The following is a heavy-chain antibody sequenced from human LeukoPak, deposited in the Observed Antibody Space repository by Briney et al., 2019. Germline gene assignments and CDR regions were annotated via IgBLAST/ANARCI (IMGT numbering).Heavy chain of an antibody. CDR3: ARASGRFNAFDI. Sequence: PSETLSLTCADSGGSISSGGYSWSWIRQPPGKGLEWIGYIYHSGSTYYNPSLKSRVTISVDRSKNQFSLKLSSVTAADTAVYYCARASGRFNAFDIWGQGTMVTVSS. CDR2: IYHSGST. J-gene: IGHJ3*02. V-gene: IGHV4-30-2*01. D-gene: IGHD3-10*01. CDR1: GGSISSGGYS.